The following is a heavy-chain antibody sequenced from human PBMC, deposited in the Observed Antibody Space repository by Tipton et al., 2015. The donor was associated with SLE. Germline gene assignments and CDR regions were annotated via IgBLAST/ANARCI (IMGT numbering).Heavy chain of an antibody. D-gene: IGHD3-3*01. CDR3: ARGGENYDFWSGYYPYFDY. Sequence: QVQLVQSGAEVKKPGSSVKVSCKASGGTFSSYAISWVRQAPGQGLEWMGGIIPIFGTANYAQKFQGRVTITADESTSTAYMELSSLRSEDTAVYYCARGGENYDFWSGYYPYFDYWGQGTLVTVSS. CDR2: IIPIFGTA. J-gene: IGHJ4*02. CDR1: GGTFSSYA. V-gene: IGHV1-69*01.